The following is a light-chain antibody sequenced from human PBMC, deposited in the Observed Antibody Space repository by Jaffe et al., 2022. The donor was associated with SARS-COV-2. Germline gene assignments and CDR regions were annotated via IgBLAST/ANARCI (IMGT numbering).Light chain of an antibody. J-gene: IGLJ3*02. CDR1: SSNFGADYD. CDR2: ENN. CDR3: QSYDSRLSGSV. Sequence: QSVLTQPPSVSGAPGQRVTISCTGSSSNFGADYDVHWYQQLPGTAPKLLIFENNKRPSGVPDRFSGSKSGTAASLDISGLQAEDEADYYCQSYDSRLSGSVFGGGTKLTVL. V-gene: IGLV1-40*01.